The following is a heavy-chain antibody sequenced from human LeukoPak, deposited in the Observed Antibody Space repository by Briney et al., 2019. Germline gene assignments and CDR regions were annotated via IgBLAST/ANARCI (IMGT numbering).Heavy chain of an antibody. CDR2: IDDSGST. CDR3: AKGGSTNFYYGDV. J-gene: IGHJ6*02. D-gene: IGHD2/OR15-2a*01. CDR1: GGSISSYY. V-gene: IGHV4-59*01. Sequence: SETLSLTCTVSGGSISSYYWSWIRQPPGKGLEGRGDIDDSGSTRYNTSLESRVTISVDTSKNQFSLKMSSVTAADTAVYYCAKGGSTNFYYGDVWGQGTTVTVSS.